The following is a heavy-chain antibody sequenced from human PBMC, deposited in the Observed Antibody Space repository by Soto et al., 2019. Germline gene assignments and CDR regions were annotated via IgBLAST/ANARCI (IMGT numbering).Heavy chain of an antibody. V-gene: IGHV3-30*18. D-gene: IGHD6-6*01. Sequence: QVQLVESGGGVVQPGGSLRLSCSGSGFIFSGYGMHWVRQPPGKGLEWVAVISYDGRRKYYEDSGKGRFTVSRDNSQNPVYLEMTSLRVEDSAIYYCAQDVLRGELVWVMDVLGQGTTVSVSS. CDR2: ISYDGRRK. CDR1: GFIFSGYG. J-gene: IGHJ6*02. CDR3: AQDVLRGELVWVMDV.